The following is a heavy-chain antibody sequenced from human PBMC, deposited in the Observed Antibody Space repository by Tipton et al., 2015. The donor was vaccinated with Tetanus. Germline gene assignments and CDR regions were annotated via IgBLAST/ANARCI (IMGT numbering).Heavy chain of an antibody. CDR3: ARDGRGSYSDSLYFDY. J-gene: IGHJ4*02. Sequence: TLSLTCTVSGGSVSSSSYYWSWIRQPPGKGLEWIGYIYYSGSTNYNPSLKSRVTISVDTSKNQFSLKLSSVTAADTAVYYCARDGRGSYSDSLYFDYWGQGTLVTVSS. V-gene: IGHV4-61*01. D-gene: IGHD1-26*01. CDR1: GGSVSSSSYY. CDR2: IYYSGST.